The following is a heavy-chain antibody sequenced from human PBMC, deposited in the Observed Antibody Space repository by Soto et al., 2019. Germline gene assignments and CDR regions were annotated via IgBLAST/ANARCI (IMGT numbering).Heavy chain of an antibody. CDR1: GCTFTRYA. D-gene: IGHD2-2*02. J-gene: IGHJ4*02. CDR2: INAGYGNT. V-gene: IGHV1-3*01. CDR3: ARAGDDCSTTTCYIMDD. Sequence: GASVLVPCKTAGCTFTRYAMHWVRQAPAQRLEWMGWINAGYGNTAYSQNFQGRVTLTRDTSASTAYMELSSLRSEDTAVYYWARAGDDCSTTTCYIMDDWGQGTLVTVSS.